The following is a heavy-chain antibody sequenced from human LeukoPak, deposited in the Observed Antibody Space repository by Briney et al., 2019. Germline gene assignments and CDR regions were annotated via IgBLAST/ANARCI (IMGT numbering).Heavy chain of an antibody. J-gene: IGHJ4*02. CDR1: GYSFTSYW. D-gene: IGHD3-22*01. CDR3: ARLALLNYYDSSGYPFFDY. CDR2: IYPGDSDT. V-gene: IGHV5-51*01. Sequence: GESLKISFKGSGYSFTSYWIGWGRQMPGKGLEWMGIIYPGDSDTRYSPSFQGQVTISADKSISTAYLQWSSLKASDTAMYYCARLALLNYYDSSGYPFFDYWGQGTLVTVSS.